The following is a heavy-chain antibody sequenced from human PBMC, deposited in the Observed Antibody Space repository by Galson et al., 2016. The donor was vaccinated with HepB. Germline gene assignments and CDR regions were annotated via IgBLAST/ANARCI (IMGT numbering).Heavy chain of an antibody. J-gene: IGHJ4*02. D-gene: IGHD3-10*01. Sequence: SLRLSCAASEFTFSSYAMTWVRQAPGKGLEWVSTISGSGGSTYYADSAKGRFTISRDNSKNTLYLQLNSLRAEDTAVYYCARETDYNVHYFAYWGQGTLVTVSS. V-gene: IGHV3-23*01. CDR3: ARETDYNVHYFAY. CDR1: EFTFSSYA. CDR2: ISGSGGST.